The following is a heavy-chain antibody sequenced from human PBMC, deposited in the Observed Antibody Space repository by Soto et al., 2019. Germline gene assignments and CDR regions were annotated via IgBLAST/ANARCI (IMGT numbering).Heavy chain of an antibody. V-gene: IGHV1-69*01. CDR2: IISMFGAA. CDR3: ARGGKERFRGSGMDV. J-gene: IGHJ6*02. D-gene: IGHD1-1*01. Sequence: QVQLVQSGAEVRKPGSSVKVSCKASGGTFSSYAISWVRQVAGQGLEWMGEIISMFGAAMYAQKFQGRVTITADESASTAYMELSSLRSEDTATYYCARGGKERFRGSGMDVWGQGTTVTVS. CDR1: GGTFSSYA.